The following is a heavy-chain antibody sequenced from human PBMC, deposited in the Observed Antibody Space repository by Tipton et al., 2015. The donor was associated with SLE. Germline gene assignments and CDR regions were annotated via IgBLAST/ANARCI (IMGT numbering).Heavy chain of an antibody. V-gene: IGHV4-39*07. D-gene: IGHD2-2*02. Sequence: TLSLTCTVSGGSISSSSYYWGWIRQPPGKGLEWIGSIYYSGSTYYNPSLKSRITISVDTSKNRFSLKLSSVTAADTAVYYCARGLGELPGYCSSTSCYRVWTEYFQPWGQGTLVTVSS. CDR3: ARGLGELPGYCSSTSCYRVWTEYFQP. J-gene: IGHJ1*01. CDR2: IYYSGST. CDR1: GGSISSSSYY.